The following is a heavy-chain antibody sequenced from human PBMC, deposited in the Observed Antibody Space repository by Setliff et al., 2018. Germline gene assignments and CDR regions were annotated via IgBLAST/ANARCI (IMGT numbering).Heavy chain of an antibody. CDR3: ARDVFPYHYEGAFDI. Sequence: GASVKVSCKASGYTFTTYAVHWVRQAPGQRLEWMGWINADNGNPKYSQKFRGRVTITRNTSASTVYMELSSLRSEDTAVYYCARDVFPYHYEGAFDIWGQGTMVTVSS. CDR2: INADNGNP. J-gene: IGHJ3*02. D-gene: IGHD3-22*01. V-gene: IGHV1-3*01. CDR1: GYTFTTYA.